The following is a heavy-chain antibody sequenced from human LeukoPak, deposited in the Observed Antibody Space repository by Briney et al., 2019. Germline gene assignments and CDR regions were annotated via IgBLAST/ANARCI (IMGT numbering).Heavy chain of an antibody. CDR1: GGSFSGYY. Sequence: PSETLSLTCAVYGGSFSGYYWSWIRQPPGKGLEWIGEINHSGSTNYNPSLKSRVTISVDTSKNQFSLKLSSVTAADTAVYYCARGGRVYYGSGSYYIKNYYYYMDVWGKGTTVTVSS. CDR3: ARGGRVYYGSGSYYIKNYYYYMDV. J-gene: IGHJ6*03. D-gene: IGHD3-10*01. V-gene: IGHV4-34*01. CDR2: INHSGST.